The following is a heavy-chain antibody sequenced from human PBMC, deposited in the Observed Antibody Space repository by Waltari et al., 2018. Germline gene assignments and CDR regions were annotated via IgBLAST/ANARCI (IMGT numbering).Heavy chain of an antibody. Sequence: EVQLVESGGGLVQPGGSLRLSCAASGFTFRSYGMSWVRQAPGKGLEWVSGSGGSGSSTHYADSVKGRFTVSRDNSKNTLYLQMNSLSAEDTAVYYCAKETGYNNVWIIDYWGQGTLVTVSS. D-gene: IGHD6-19*01. CDR3: AKETGYNNVWIIDY. V-gene: IGHV3-23*04. CDR1: GFTFRSYG. CDR2: SGGSGSST. J-gene: IGHJ4*02.